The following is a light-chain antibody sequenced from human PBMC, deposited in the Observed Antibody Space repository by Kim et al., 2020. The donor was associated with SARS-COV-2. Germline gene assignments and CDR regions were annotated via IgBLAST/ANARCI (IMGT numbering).Light chain of an antibody. Sequence: DIQMTQSPSSLSASVGDRVTITCQASQDISNYLNWFQHKPGKAPKLLIYDASNLETGVPSRFSGSGSGTDFTFTISSLQPEDIATYYCQQYDNLPWTFGQGTKVEI. J-gene: IGKJ1*01. V-gene: IGKV1-33*01. CDR3: QQYDNLPWT. CDR1: QDISNY. CDR2: DAS.